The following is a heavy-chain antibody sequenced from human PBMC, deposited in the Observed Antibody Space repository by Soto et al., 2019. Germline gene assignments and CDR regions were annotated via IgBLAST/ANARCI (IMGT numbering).Heavy chain of an antibody. J-gene: IGHJ6*02. CDR2: ISSSSYI. Sequence: PGGSLRLSCAASGFTFSSYSMNWVRQAPGKGLEWVSSISSSSYIYYADSVKGRFTISRDNAKNSLYLQMNSLRAEDTAVYYCSIAADLNGMDVWGQGTTVTVSS. D-gene: IGHD6-13*01. CDR1: GFTFSSYS. CDR3: SIAADLNGMDV. V-gene: IGHV3-21*01.